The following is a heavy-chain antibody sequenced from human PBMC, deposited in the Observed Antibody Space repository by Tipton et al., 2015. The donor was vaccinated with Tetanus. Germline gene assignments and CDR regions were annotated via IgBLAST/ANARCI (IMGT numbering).Heavy chain of an antibody. CDR1: GLTFSSYA. D-gene: IGHD2-15*01. CDR3: ARRGCRGGTCYISPNYGMDV. CDR2: LSGSGGST. J-gene: IGHJ6*02. Sequence: GSLRLSCAASGLTFSSYAMTWVRQAPGRGLEWVSTLSGSGGSTYYADSVKGRFTLSRDNSKNTVVLHVTSLRGEDTAVYYCARRGCRGGTCYISPNYGMDVWGQGTTVTVSS. V-gene: IGHV3-23*01.